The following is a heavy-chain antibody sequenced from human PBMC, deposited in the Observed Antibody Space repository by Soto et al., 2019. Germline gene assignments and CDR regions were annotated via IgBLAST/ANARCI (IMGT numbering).Heavy chain of an antibody. CDR3: ARQTYYYDSSGYYYFSYGPRRGFDY. Sequence: GESLKISCKGSGYSFTSYWISWVRQMPGKGLEWMGRIDPSDSYTNYSPSFQGHVTISADKSISTAYLQWSSLKASDTAMYYCARQTYYYDSSGYYYFSYGPRRGFDYCGQRTLVTVSS. CDR2: IDPSDSYT. V-gene: IGHV5-10-1*01. CDR1: GYSFTSYW. D-gene: IGHD3-22*01. J-gene: IGHJ4*02.